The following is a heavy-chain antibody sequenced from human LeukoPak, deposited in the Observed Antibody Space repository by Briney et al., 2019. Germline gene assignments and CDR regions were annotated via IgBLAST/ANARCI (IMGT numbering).Heavy chain of an antibody. CDR2: ISGSGGST. CDR3: AKYKQQLVRTNYFDY. V-gene: IGHV3-23*01. CDR1: GFTFSSYA. J-gene: IGHJ4*02. D-gene: IGHD6-13*01. Sequence: GGSLRLSCAASGFTFSSYAMSWVRQAPGKGLEWVSAISGSGGSTYYADSVKGWFTISRDNSKNTLYLQMNSLRAEDTAVYYCAKYKQQLVRTNYFDYWGQGTLVTVSS.